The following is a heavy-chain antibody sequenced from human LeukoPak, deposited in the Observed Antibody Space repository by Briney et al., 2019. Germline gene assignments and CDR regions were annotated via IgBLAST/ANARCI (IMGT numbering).Heavy chain of an antibody. CDR3: ARLSMEYYYGSGSYSSAFDI. J-gene: IGHJ3*02. D-gene: IGHD3-10*01. V-gene: IGHV4-39*01. CDR1: GGSISSSSYY. Sequence: SETLSLTCTVSGGSISSSSYYWGWIRQPPGKGLEGIGSIYYSGSTYYNPSLKSRVTISVDTSKNQFSLKLSSVTAADTAVYYCARLSMEYYYGSGSYSSAFDIWGQGTMVTVSS. CDR2: IYYSGST.